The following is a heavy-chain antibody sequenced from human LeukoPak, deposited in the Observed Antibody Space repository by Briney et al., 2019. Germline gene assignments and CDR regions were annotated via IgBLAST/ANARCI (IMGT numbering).Heavy chain of an antibody. CDR1: GGSFSGYY. J-gene: IGHJ3*02. D-gene: IGHD3-22*01. CDR2: INHSGST. Sequence: SETLSLTCAVYGGSFSGYYWSWIRQPPGKGLEWIGEINHSGSTNYNPSLKSRVTISVDTSKNQFSLKLSSVTAADTAVYYCARGSYDSSGYYYANAFDIWGQGTMVTVSS. CDR3: ARGSYDSSGYYYANAFDI. V-gene: IGHV4-34*01.